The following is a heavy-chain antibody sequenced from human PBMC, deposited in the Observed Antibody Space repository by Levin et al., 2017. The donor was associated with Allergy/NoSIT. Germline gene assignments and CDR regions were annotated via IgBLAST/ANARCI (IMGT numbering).Heavy chain of an antibody. CDR1: AFTFNSYA. CDR2: ISGSGGRT. Sequence: SCEASAFTFNSYAMTWVRQTPRKGLEWVSSISGSGGRTYYADSVKGRFTISRDNSKKTLYLQMNSLRAEDTALYYCARDDQSYDTSGYYDWGQGTLVTVSS. D-gene: IGHD3-22*01. V-gene: IGHV3-23*01. J-gene: IGHJ4*02. CDR3: ARDDQSYDTSGYYD.